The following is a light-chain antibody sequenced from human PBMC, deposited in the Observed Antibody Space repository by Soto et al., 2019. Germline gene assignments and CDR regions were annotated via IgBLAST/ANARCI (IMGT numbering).Light chain of an antibody. Sequence: DIQMTQSPSSLSASVGDRVTITCRASQSISSYLNWYQQKPGKAPKLLIYAASSLQSGVPSRFSGSGSGTDFTLTISSLQPEDFAAYFCQHSYSTPFTFGPGIKVHMK. V-gene: IGKV1-39*01. J-gene: IGKJ3*01. CDR1: QSISSY. CDR2: AAS. CDR3: QHSYSTPFT.